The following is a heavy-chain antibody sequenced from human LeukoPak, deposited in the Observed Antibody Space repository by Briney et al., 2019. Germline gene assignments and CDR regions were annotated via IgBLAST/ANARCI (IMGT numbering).Heavy chain of an antibody. CDR3: AREDHTAMVDS. J-gene: IGHJ4*02. Sequence: PSETPSLTCTVSGGSINNYYWSWIRQPPGKGLEWIGYIYYSGSTNYNPSLKSRVTISVDTSKNQFSLKLSSVTAADTAVYYCAREDHTAMVDSWGQGTLVTVSS. CDR2: IYYSGST. CDR1: GGSINNYY. V-gene: IGHV4-59*01. D-gene: IGHD5-18*01.